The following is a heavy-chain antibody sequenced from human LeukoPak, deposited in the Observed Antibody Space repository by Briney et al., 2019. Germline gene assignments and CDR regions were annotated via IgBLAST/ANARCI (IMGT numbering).Heavy chain of an antibody. CDR2: IYYSGST. D-gene: IGHD1-7*01. Sequence: SETLCLTCTVSGGSISSYYWSWLRQPPGKGLEWIGYIYYSGSTNYNPSLKSRVTISVDTSKNQFSLKLSSVTAADTAVYYCARDNWNYGSSMDVWGQGTTVTVSS. CDR1: GGSISSYY. CDR3: ARDNWNYGSSMDV. J-gene: IGHJ6*02. V-gene: IGHV4-59*01.